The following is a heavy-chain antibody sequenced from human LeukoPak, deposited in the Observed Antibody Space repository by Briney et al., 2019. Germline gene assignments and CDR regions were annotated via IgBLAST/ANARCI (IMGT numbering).Heavy chain of an antibody. J-gene: IGHJ3*02. CDR3: AKDVCSGGSCYPDAFDI. Sequence: PGGSLRLSCAASGFTFSNYVMSWVREAPGKGLEWVSEISGSGGSTHYTDSVKGRFTISRDNSKNTLYLQMSSLRAEDTAVYYCAKDVCSGGSCYPDAFDIWGQGTMVTVSS. V-gene: IGHV3-23*01. D-gene: IGHD2-15*01. CDR2: ISGSGGST. CDR1: GFTFSNYV.